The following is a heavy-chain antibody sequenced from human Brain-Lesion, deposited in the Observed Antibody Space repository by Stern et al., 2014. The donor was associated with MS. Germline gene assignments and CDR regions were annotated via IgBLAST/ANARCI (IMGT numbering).Heavy chain of an antibody. CDR2: IYYSGAT. CDR1: GGSISSSNHY. D-gene: IGHD6-19*01. Sequence: QVQLQESGPGLVKPSETLSLTCTVSGGSISSSNHYWGWIRQPPGKGLEWIGAIYYSGATPYSPSLKSRVTISVDTSKNQFSLNLSSVTAADTAVYYCARLVAGFYFDFWGPGSPVTVSS. V-gene: IGHV4-39*01. CDR3: ARLVAGFYFDF. J-gene: IGHJ4*02.